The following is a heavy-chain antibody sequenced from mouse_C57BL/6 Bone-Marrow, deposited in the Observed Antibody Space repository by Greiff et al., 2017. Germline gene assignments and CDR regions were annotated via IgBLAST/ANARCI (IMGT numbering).Heavy chain of an antibody. CDR3: AKANLLWYWYFDV. CDR1: GYTFTSSG. J-gene: IGHJ1*03. V-gene: IGHV1-81*01. D-gene: IGHD2-1*01. CDR2: IYPRSGNT. Sequence: QVQLQQSGAELARPGASVKLSCKASGYTFTSSGISWVKQRTGQGLEWIGEIYPRSGNTYYNEKFKGKATLTADKSSSTAYMELRSLTSEDSAVYFGAKANLLWYWYFDVWGTGTTVTVSS.